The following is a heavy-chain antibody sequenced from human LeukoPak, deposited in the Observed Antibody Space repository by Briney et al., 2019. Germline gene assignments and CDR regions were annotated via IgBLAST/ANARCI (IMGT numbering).Heavy chain of an antibody. J-gene: IGHJ4*02. D-gene: IGHD3-22*01. Sequence: GASVKVSCKASGYTFTSYYMHWVRQAPGQGLEWMGIINPSGGSTSYAQKFQGRVTMTRDTSTSTVYMELSSLRSEDTAVYYCARDRPFYYDSSGYLGAQETIDYWGQGTLVTVSS. CDR1: GYTFTSYY. CDR3: ARDRPFYYDSSGYLGAQETIDY. V-gene: IGHV1-46*01. CDR2: INPSGGST.